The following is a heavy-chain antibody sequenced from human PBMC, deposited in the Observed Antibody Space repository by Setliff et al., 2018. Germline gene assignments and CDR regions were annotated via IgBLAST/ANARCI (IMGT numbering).Heavy chain of an antibody. J-gene: IGHJ6*03. Sequence: SETLSLTCTVSGGSLRGNAIFWGWIRQPPGKGLEWIGSIYYTGDPYYDPSLKSRVTMSVDTSRNQLSLKLTSVTAADTAVYYCARHVGSRSRGYNYYYYYMDVWGKGTTVTV. CDR2: IYYTGDP. CDR3: ARHVGSRSRGYNYYYYYMDV. D-gene: IGHD3-10*01. CDR1: GGSLRGNAIF. V-gene: IGHV4-39*01.